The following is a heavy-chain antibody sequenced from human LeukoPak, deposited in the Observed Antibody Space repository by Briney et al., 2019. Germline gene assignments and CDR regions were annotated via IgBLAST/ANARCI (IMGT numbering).Heavy chain of an antibody. CDR3: ASDFLGFGDYYAFNI. J-gene: IGHJ3*02. CDR1: GFTFNSYS. D-gene: IGHD2-15*01. V-gene: IGHV3-48*02. Sequence: GGSLRLSCAASGFTFNSYSMTWVRQAPGKGLGWVAYISSSSSSIYYADSVRGRFTTSRDNAKNSLYLQMNSLRDEDTALYYCASDFLGFGDYYAFNIWGQGTMVTVSS. CDR2: ISSSSSSI.